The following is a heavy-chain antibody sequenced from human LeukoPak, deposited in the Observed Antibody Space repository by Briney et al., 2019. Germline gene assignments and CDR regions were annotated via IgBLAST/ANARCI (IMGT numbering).Heavy chain of an antibody. D-gene: IGHD1-7*01. Sequence: PGGSLRLSCAASGFTFNTYSMSWVRQAPGKGLEWVSIISRTSESIFYADSVKGRFTISRDNAKNSLYLQMNGLGAEDTAAYYCARGATDTTRWFDPWGQGTLVTVSS. J-gene: IGHJ5*02. CDR1: GFTFNTYS. V-gene: IGHV3-21*01. CDR2: ISRTSESI. CDR3: ARGATDTTRWFDP.